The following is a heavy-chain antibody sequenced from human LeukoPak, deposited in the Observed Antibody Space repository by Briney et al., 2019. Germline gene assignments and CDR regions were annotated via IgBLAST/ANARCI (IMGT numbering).Heavy chain of an antibody. J-gene: IGHJ6*03. CDR3: ASLTGTTDYYYYYMDV. CDR2: IYYSGST. Sequence: PSETLSLTCTVSGGSISSCYWNWIRQPPGKGLEWIGYIYYSGSTNYNPSLKSRVTISVDTSKNQFSLKLSSVTAADTAVYYCASLTGTTDYYYYYMDVWGKGTTVTVSS. V-gene: IGHV4-59*12. D-gene: IGHD1-20*01. CDR1: GGSISSCY.